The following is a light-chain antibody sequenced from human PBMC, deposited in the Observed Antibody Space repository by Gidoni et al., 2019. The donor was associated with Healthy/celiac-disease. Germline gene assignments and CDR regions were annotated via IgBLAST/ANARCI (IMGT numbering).Light chain of an antibody. CDR2: GKN. CDR1: SLRRYY. Sequence: SSELTQDPAVSVALGQTVRITCQGDSLRRYYASWFQQKPGRAPVLVIYGKNNRPSGIPDRFSGSSSGNTASLTITWAQAEDEADYYCNSRDSSGNHLVFGGGTKLTV. J-gene: IGLJ2*01. CDR3: NSRDSSGNHLV. V-gene: IGLV3-19*01.